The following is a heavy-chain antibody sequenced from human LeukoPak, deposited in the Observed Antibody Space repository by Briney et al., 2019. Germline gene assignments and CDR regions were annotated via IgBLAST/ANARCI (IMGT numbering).Heavy chain of an antibody. V-gene: IGHV1-24*01. J-gene: IGHJ4*02. Sequence: ASVKVSCKVSGYTLTELSMHWVRQAPGKGLEWMGGFDPEDGETIYAQKLQGRVTTTTDTSTSTAYMEVRSLRSDDTAVYYCARGDWLDYWGQGTLVTVSS. CDR2: FDPEDGET. D-gene: IGHD3/OR15-3a*01. CDR3: ARGDWLDY. CDR1: GYTLTELS.